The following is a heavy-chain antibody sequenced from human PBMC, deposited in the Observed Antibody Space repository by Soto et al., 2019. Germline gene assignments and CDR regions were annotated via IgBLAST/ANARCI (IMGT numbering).Heavy chain of an antibody. Sequence: ASVKVCCKDSVYTFTSYGIRWVRQAHKQGLEWMGWISAYNGNTNYAQKLQGRVTMTTDTSTSTAYMELRSLRSDDTAVYYCARDGVVGAVADPSGFQHWGQGTLVTVSS. J-gene: IGHJ1*01. V-gene: IGHV1-18*01. D-gene: IGHD6-19*01. CDR1: VYTFTSYG. CDR3: ARDGVVGAVADPSGFQH. CDR2: ISAYNGNT.